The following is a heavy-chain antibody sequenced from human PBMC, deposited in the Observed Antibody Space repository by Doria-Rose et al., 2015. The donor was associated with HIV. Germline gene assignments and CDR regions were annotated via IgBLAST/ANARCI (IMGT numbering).Heavy chain of an antibody. CDR2: IFSDDER. D-gene: IGHD6-13*01. J-gene: IGHJ4*02. CDR1: GVSLSSPGMG. CDR3: ARIKSSRWYHKYYFDF. Sequence: ITLKESGPVLVKPTETLTLTCTVSGVSLSSPGMGVSWIRQPPGKALEWLANIFSDDERSYKTSLKSRLTISRGTSKSQAVLTMTDMDPVDTATYYCARIKSSRWYHKYYFDFWGQGTLVIVSA. V-gene: IGHV2-26*01.